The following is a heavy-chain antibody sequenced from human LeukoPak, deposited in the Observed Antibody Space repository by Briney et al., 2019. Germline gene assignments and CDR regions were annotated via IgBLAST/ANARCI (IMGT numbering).Heavy chain of an antibody. CDR2: ISGNGGST. CDR3: AKDPVVVVTAIHSY. CDR1: GFTFSSYA. V-gene: IGHV3-23*01. J-gene: IGHJ4*02. D-gene: IGHD2-21*02. Sequence: GGSLRLSCAASGFTFSSYAMSWVRQAPGKGLEWVSAISGNGGSTYYADSVKGRFTISRDNSKNTLYLQMNSLRAEDTAVYYCAKDPVVVVTAIHSYWGQGTLVTVSS.